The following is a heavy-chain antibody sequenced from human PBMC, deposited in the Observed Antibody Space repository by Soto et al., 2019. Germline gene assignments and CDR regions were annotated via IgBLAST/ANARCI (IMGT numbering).Heavy chain of an antibody. CDR3: ATTTPLYSS. V-gene: IGHV4-39*01. CDR1: GGSISSSSYY. Sequence: SETLSLTCTFSGGSISSSSYYWGWIRQPPGKGLEWIGSIYYSGSTYYNPSLKSRVTISVDTSKNQFSLKLSSVTAADTAVYYCATTTPLYSSWGQGTLVTVSS. D-gene: IGHD6-13*01. J-gene: IGHJ4*02. CDR2: IYYSGST.